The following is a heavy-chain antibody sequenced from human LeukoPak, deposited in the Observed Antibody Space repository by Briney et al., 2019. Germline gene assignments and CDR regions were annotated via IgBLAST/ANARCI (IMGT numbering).Heavy chain of an antibody. D-gene: IGHD3-22*01. CDR2: IKSDGGT. V-gene: IGHV3-74*01. Sequence: GGSLRLSCAASGFTFDDYAMHWVRQAPGKGLVWVSRIKSDGGTNYADSVKGRFTISRDNAKNTVSLQMNSLRPEDTGVYYCARAPSEIGGYYPEYFRHWGQGTLVTVSS. CDR3: ARAPSEIGGYYPEYFRH. CDR1: GFTFDDYA. J-gene: IGHJ1*01.